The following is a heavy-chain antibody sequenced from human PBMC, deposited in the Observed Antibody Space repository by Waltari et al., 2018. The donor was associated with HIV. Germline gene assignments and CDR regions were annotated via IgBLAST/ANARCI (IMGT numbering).Heavy chain of an antibody. CDR3: AKDERSCYGGNSVWYFDL. Sequence: EVQLVESGGGLVQPGRSLRLSCAASGFTFDDYAMHGVRQAPGKGLEGVSGISCNSGTIGYSDSVKGRFTISRNNAKTPLYLQIKRLSAEDTALYYCAKDERSCYGGNSVWYFDLWGRGTLVTVSS. CDR2: ISCNSGTI. J-gene: IGHJ2*01. CDR1: GFTFDDYA. D-gene: IGHD4-17*01. V-gene: IGHV3-9*01.